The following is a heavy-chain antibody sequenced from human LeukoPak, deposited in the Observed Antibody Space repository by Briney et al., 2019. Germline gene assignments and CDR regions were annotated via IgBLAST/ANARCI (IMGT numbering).Heavy chain of an antibody. CDR2: IGSAGNT. D-gene: IGHD6-19*01. J-gene: IGHJ3*02. CDR3: ARGWGTSGWYVPTI. Sequence: GGTLRLSCAASGFTFSTYDMHWVRQATGKGLEWVSTIGSAGNTYYPGSVKGRFTISRENAKNSLYLQMNSLRAGDTAVYYCARGWGTSGWYVPTIWGQGTMVTVSS. CDR1: GFTFSTYD. V-gene: IGHV3-13*04.